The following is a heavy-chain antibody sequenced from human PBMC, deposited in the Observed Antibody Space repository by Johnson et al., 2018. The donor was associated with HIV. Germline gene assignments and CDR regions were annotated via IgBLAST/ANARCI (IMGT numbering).Heavy chain of an antibody. V-gene: IGHV3-11*04. D-gene: IGHD3-10*01. CDR3: ARRGLANAFDI. Sequence: QVQLVESGGGLVQPGGSLRLSCAASGLTFSDYYMSWIRQAPGKGLEWLSYISNSAITLYYADSVKGQFSISRDNAKSSVYLQMNSLRAEDTAVYYCARRGLANAFDIWGQGTMVTVSS. CDR1: GLTFSDYY. J-gene: IGHJ3*02. CDR2: ISNSAITL.